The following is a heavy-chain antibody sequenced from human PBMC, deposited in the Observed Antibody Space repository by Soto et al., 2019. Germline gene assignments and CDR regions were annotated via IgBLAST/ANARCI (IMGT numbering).Heavy chain of an antibody. CDR1: GYTFTSFG. D-gene: IGHD2-2*01. CDR2: ISAYNGNT. CDR3: ARDPLTRYCSGPSCSFGYAFDI. J-gene: IGHJ3*02. V-gene: IGHV1-18*03. Sequence: QVQLVQSGAEVKKPGASVKVSCKASGYTFTSFGISWVRQAPRQGLEWMGWISAYNGNTKYAQKFQGRVTITTNASTSTAFMELRSLSSDDMAVYYCARDPLTRYCSGPSCSFGYAFDIWGQGTMVTVS.